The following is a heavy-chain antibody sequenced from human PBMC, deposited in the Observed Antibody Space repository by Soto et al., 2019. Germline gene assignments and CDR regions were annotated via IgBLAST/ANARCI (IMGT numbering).Heavy chain of an antibody. CDR3: ARGRGDTEGYYYYYMDV. J-gene: IGHJ6*03. V-gene: IGHV1-8*01. CDR2: MNPNSGNT. D-gene: IGHD3-16*01. CDR1: GYTFTSYD. Sequence: QVQLVQSGAEVKKPGASVKVSCKASGYTFTSYDINWVRQATGQGLEWMGWMNPNSGNTGYAQKFQGRVTMTRNTSISTAYMVLSSLRSEDTAVYYSARGRGDTEGYYYYYMDVWGKGTTVTVSS.